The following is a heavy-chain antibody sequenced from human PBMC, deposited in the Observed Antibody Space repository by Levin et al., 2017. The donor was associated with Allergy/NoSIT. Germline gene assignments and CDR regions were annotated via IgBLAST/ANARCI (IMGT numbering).Heavy chain of an antibody. D-gene: IGHD2-15*01. Sequence: GESLKISCAASGFQFSLYGMHWVRQAPGKGLEWVALIVFDGNDQYYADSLKGRFTISRDNSKNTLYLQMSSLRENDTAIYYCAKRGYCSGNTCQSHDAIDVWGQGTLVIVSS. CDR1: GFQFSLYG. CDR2: IVFDGNDQ. CDR3: AKRGYCSGNTCQSHDAIDV. V-gene: IGHV3-30*18. J-gene: IGHJ3*01.